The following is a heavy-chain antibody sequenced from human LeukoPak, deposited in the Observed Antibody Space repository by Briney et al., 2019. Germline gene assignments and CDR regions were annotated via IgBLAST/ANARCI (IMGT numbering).Heavy chain of an antibody. CDR1: GFTVSSNY. CDR3: ARNSGSYSGWFDP. D-gene: IGHD1-26*01. J-gene: IGHJ5*02. V-gene: IGHV3-66*02. CDR2: IYSGGST. Sequence: GGSLRLSSAASGFTVSSNYMSWVRQAPGKGLEWVSVIYSGGSTYYADSVKGRFTISRDNSKNTLYLQMNSLRAEDTAVYYCARNSGSYSGWFDPWGQGTLVTVSS.